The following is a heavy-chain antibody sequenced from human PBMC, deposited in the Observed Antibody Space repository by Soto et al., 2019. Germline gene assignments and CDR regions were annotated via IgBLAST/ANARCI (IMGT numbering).Heavy chain of an antibody. D-gene: IGHD3-10*01. J-gene: IGHJ4*02. V-gene: IGHV3-30*03. CDR2: ISYDGSNK. CDR3: ASLQRGDRGYFDY. CDR1: GFTFSSDG. Sequence: GVSLRLSCAASGFTFSSDGMHWVRQAPGKGLEWVAVISYDGSNKYYADSVKGRFTISRDNSKNTLYLQMNSLRAEDTAVYYCASLQRGDRGYFDYWGQGTLVSVSS.